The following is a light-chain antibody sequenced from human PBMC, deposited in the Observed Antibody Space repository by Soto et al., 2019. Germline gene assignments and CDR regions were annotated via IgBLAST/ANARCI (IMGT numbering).Light chain of an antibody. CDR3: QPYNNWPLT. CDR1: QSVSNSY. J-gene: IGKJ4*01. Sequence: EIVLTQSPGPLSLSPGERVTLSCRASQSVSNSYLAWYQQKPGQAPRLLIYGASTRATGIPDRFSGSGSGTDFTLTISRLEPEDFAVYYCQPYNNWPLTFGGGTKVDI. CDR2: GAS. V-gene: IGKV3-20*01.